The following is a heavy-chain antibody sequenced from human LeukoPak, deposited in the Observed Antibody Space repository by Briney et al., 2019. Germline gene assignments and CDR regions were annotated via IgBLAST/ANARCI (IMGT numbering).Heavy chain of an antibody. CDR3: AKDNDPPTMIGQPHPYYYYYYGMDV. CDR1: GSTFSSYG. D-gene: IGHD3-22*01. V-gene: IGHV3-30*02. CDR2: IWYDGSNK. Sequence: GGSLRLSCAASGSTFSSYGMHWVRQAPGKGLEWGAVIWYDGSNKYYADSVKGRFTISRDNSKNTLYLQMNSLRAEDTAVYYCAKDNDPPTMIGQPHPYYYYYYGMDVWGQGTTVTVSS. J-gene: IGHJ6*02.